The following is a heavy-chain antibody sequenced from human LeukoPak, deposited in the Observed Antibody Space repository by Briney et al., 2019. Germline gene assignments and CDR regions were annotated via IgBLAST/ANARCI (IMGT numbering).Heavy chain of an antibody. CDR2: INPNSGGT. CDR1: GYTFTGYY. CDR3: ARINYDSSGAKYYFDY. V-gene: IGHV1-2*02. Sequence: GASVKVSRKASGYTFTGYYMHWVRQAPGQGLEWMGWINPNSGGTNYAQKFQGRVTMTRDTSISTAYMELSRLRSDDTAVYYCARINYDSSGAKYYFDYWGQGTLVTDSS. D-gene: IGHD3-22*01. J-gene: IGHJ4*02.